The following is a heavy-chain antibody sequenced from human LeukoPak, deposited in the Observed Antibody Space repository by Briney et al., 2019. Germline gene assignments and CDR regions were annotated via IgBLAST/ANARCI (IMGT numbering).Heavy chain of an antibody. CDR2: IKLDGSEK. D-gene: IGHD3-10*02. J-gene: IGHJ6*04. CDR1: GFKFSSYS. Sequence: GGSLRLSCAASGFKFSSYSMKWVRQAPGKGLEWVANIKLDGSEKYYVDSVKGRFTISRDNAKNSLYLQMNSLRAEDTAVYYCAELGITMIGGVWGKGTTVTISS. CDR3: AELGITMIGGV. V-gene: IGHV3-7*01.